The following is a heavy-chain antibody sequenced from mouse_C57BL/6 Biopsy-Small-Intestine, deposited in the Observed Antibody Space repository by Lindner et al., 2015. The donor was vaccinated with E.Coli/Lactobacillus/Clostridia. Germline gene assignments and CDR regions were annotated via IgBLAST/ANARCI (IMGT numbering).Heavy chain of an antibody. D-gene: IGHD2-13*01. CDR1: GYTFTGYW. V-gene: IGHV1-9*01. Sequence: VQLQESGAELMKPGASVKLSCKATGYTFTGYWIEWVKQRPGQGLEWIGQILPGSDSTNYNEKFKDKATFTADTSYNTVYMQLSSLTTEDSAIYHCAVRGDGDYWYFDVWGTGTTVTVSS. CDR2: ILPGSDST. J-gene: IGHJ1*03. CDR3: AVRGDGDYWYFDV.